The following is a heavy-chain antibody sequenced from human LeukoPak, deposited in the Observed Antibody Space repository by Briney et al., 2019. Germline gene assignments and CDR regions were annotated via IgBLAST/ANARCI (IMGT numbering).Heavy chain of an antibody. Sequence: GGSLGLSCAASGSTVSSSYMSWVRQAPGKGLEWVSVIYIGGNTYYAESVKGRFTISRDNSENTLYLQLNSLRAEDTAVYYCVRGDGYNFFDYWGQGTLVTVSS. J-gene: IGHJ4*02. V-gene: IGHV3-53*01. CDR3: VRGDGYNFFDY. CDR2: IYIGGNT. D-gene: IGHD5-24*01. CDR1: GSTVSSSY.